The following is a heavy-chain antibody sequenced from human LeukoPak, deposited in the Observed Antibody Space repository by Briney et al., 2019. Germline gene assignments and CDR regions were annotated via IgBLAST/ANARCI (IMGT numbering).Heavy chain of an antibody. V-gene: IGHV3-21*01. CDR3: ARDRRYSGSYGFDY. D-gene: IGHD1-26*01. J-gene: IGHJ4*02. CDR1: GFTFSSYG. Sequence: GGSLRLSCAASGFTFSSYGMHWVRQAPGKGLEWVSSISSSSSYIYYADSVKGRFTISRDNAKNSLYLQMNSLRAEDTAVYYCARDRRYSGSYGFDYWGQGTLVTVSS. CDR2: ISSSSSYI.